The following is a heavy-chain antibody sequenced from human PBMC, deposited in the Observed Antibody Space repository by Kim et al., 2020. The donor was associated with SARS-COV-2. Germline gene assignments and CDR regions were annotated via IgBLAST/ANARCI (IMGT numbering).Heavy chain of an antibody. J-gene: IGHJ4*02. CDR3: ARVVNCSGGSCYSGLGY. CDR1: GGSFSGYY. V-gene: IGHV4-34*01. CDR2: INHSGST. Sequence: SETLSLTCAVYGGSFSGYYWSWIRQPPGKGLEWIGEINHSGSTNYNPSLKSRVTISVDTSKNQFSLKLSSVTAADTAVYYCARVVNCSGGSCYSGLGYWGQGTLVTVSS. D-gene: IGHD2-15*01.